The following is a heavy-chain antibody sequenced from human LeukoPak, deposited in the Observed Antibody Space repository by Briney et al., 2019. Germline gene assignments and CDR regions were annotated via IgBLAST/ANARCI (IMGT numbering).Heavy chain of an antibody. Sequence: GGSLRLSCAASGFTFSSYAMHWVRQAPGKGLEWVAVISYDGSNKYYADSVKGRFTISRDNSKNTLYLQMNRLRAEDTAVYYCARDQRYYYDSSGYSDYWGQGTLVTVSS. J-gene: IGHJ4*02. CDR3: ARDQRYYYDSSGYSDY. D-gene: IGHD3-22*01. CDR1: GFTFSSYA. CDR2: ISYDGSNK. V-gene: IGHV3-30*04.